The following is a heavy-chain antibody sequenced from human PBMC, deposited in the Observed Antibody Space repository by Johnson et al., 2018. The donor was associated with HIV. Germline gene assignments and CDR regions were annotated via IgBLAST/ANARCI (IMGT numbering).Heavy chain of an antibody. CDR3: AKAVAARPQGNDGAFDI. D-gene: IGHD6-6*01. V-gene: IGHV3-66*02. J-gene: IGHJ3*02. CDR1: GFSVSSNY. CDR2: IYSGGNT. Sequence: VQLVESGGGLVQPGGSLRLSCSASGFSVSSNYMTWVRQAPGKGLEWVSVIYSGGNTYYADSVKGRFSISRDNSKNTLYLQMNSLRAEDTAVYYCAKAVAARPQGNDGAFDIWGQGTMVTVSS.